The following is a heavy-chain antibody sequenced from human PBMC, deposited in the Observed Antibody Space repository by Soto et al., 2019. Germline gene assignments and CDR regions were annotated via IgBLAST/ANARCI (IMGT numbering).Heavy chain of an antibody. CDR3: AREERYDILTGYLGMDV. D-gene: IGHD3-9*01. V-gene: IGHV1-46*01. CDR2: INPSGGST. CDR1: GYTFTSYY. Sequence: ASVKVSCKASGYTFTSYYMHWVRQAPGQGLEWMGIINPSGGSTSYAQKFQGRVTMTRDTSTSTVYMELSSLRSEDTAVYYCAREERYDILTGYLGMDVWGQGTTVTVSS. J-gene: IGHJ6*02.